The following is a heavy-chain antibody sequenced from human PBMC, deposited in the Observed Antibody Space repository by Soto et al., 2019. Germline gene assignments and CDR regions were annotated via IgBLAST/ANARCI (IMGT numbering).Heavy chain of an antibody. J-gene: IGHJ4*02. V-gene: IGHV3-30*03. CDR1: GFSFRTYG. Sequence: VRLVESGGGEVQPGTSLRLSCAASGFSFRTYGMHWVRQAPWKGLEWEALISYDGSSKYYADSVKGRLTISRDNSKNTFYLQLNSLRGEDTDVYSCAGGWNYFDYWGQGTLGTVSS. CDR3: AGGWNYFDY. CDR2: ISYDGSSK. D-gene: IGHD1-1*01.